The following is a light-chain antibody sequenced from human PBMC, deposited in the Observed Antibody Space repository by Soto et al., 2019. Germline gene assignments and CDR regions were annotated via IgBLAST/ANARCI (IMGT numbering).Light chain of an antibody. CDR2: DAS. V-gene: IGKV1-5*01. CDR3: QQYNSYST. J-gene: IGKJ1*01. Sequence: DIQITQSPSTLSASVRDRVTITCRASQSISSLLAWYQQKPGKAPKLLIYDASSLESGVPSRFSGSGSGTEFTLTISSLQPDDFATYYCQQYNSYSTFGQGTKVDIK. CDR1: QSISSL.